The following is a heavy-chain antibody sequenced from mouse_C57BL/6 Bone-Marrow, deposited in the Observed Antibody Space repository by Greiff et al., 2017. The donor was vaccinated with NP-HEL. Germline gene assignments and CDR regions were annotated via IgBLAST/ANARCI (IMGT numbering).Heavy chain of an antibody. CDR2: IVPETGGT. Sequence: QVQLQQSGAELVRPGASVTLSCKASGYTFTDYEMHWVKQTPVHGLEWIGAIVPETGGTAYNQKFKGKAILTADKSSSTAYMEHRSLTSEDSAVYYCTRYHYYGSYWYFDVWGTGTTVTVSS. V-gene: IGHV1-15*01. CDR1: GYTFTDYE. J-gene: IGHJ1*03. D-gene: IGHD1-1*01. CDR3: TRYHYYGSYWYFDV.